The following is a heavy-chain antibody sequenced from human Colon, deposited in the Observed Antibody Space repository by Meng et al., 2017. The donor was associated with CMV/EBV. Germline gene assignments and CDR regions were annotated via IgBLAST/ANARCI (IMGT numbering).Heavy chain of an antibody. Sequence: QITLKDFGPTLVQPTTPLTLTCPFSGFSLRTPEVGVHWIRQPPGKALEWLALIYWDDDNQFRPSLKNRITITKDTSKNQVVLTMTNMDPVDTATYYCAHGRGWLTDYWGQGTLVTVSS. CDR2: IYWDDDN. J-gene: IGHJ4*02. CDR3: AHGRGWLTDY. CDR1: GFSLRTPEVG. D-gene: IGHD6-19*01. V-gene: IGHV2-5*02.